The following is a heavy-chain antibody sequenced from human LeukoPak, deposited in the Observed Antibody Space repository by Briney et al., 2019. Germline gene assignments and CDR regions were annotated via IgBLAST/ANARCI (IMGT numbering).Heavy chain of an antibody. Sequence: GGSLRLSCAASGFIFSNYWMTWVRQAPGKGLEWVAHIRQDGSERHYVDSVKDRFTISRDNAKNSLDLQMDSLRAEDTAVYYCARDWGSTGYDLYDSSGQGTLVTVSS. D-gene: IGHD5-12*01. CDR1: GFIFSNYW. V-gene: IGHV3-7*01. J-gene: IGHJ4*02. CDR2: IRQDGSER. CDR3: ARDWGSTGYDLYDS.